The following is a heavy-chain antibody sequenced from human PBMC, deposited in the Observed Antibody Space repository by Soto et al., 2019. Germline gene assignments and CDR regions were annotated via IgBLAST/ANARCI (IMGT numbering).Heavy chain of an antibody. V-gene: IGHV4-30-4*01. Sequence: QVQLRESGPGLVRPSQTLSLTCTVTGGSITSGDYYWSWIRQSPGKGLEWIGYKYHSGSPYYNPSLRSRVTISVDTSREQFSLSLTSVTAADTVVYYCARTGGEVAFNIWGQGTMVTVSS. CDR1: GGSITSGDYY. CDR2: KYHSGSP. CDR3: ARTGGEVAFNI. J-gene: IGHJ3*02. D-gene: IGHD3-16*01.